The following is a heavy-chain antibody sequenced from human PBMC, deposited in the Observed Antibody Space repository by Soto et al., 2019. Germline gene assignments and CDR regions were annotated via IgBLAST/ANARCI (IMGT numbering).Heavy chain of an antibody. Sequence: GASVKVSCKASGDTFTSYYMHWVRQAPRQGLEWMGIINPSGGSTSYAQKFQGRVTMTRDTSTSTVYMELSSLRSEDTAVYYCARDSPYGDSFYYYYGMDVWGQGTTVTVSS. CDR2: INPSGGST. J-gene: IGHJ6*02. V-gene: IGHV1-46*01. CDR1: GDTFTSYY. D-gene: IGHD4-17*01. CDR3: ARDSPYGDSFYYYYGMDV.